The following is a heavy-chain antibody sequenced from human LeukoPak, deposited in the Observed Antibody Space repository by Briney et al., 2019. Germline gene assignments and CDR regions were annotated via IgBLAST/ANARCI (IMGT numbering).Heavy chain of an antibody. V-gene: IGHV3-23*01. D-gene: IGHD2-2*01. CDR1: GFTFSSYA. CDR3: ARDNSSTSCYGHCYYYGMDV. CDR2: ISGSGGST. J-gene: IGHJ6*02. Sequence: PGGSLRLSCAASGFTFSSYAMSWVRQAPGKGLEWVSAISGSGGSTYYADSVKGRFTISRDNSKNTLYLQMNSLRAEDTAVYYCARDNSSTSCYGHCYYYGMDVWGQGTTVTVSS.